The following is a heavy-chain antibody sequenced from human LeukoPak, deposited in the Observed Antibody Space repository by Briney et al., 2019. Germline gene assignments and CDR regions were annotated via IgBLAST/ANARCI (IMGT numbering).Heavy chain of an antibody. CDR3: TKVNNDLNGMDV. J-gene: IGHJ6*02. CDR2: ISSLSSYI. D-gene: IGHD3-3*01. V-gene: IGHV3-21*06. CDR1: GFTFSSHG. Sequence: SGGSLRLSCAASGFTFSSHGMNWVRQAPGKGLEWVSSISSLSSYIYYADSVKGRFTISRDNAKNSLYLQMNSLRAEDTAVYNCTKVNNDLNGMDVWGQGTTVTVSS.